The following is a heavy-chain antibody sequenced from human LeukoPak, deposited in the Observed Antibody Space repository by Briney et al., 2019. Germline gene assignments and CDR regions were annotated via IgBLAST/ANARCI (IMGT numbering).Heavy chain of an antibody. Sequence: SETLSLTCTASGGSISSSSYYCGWIRQPPGKGLEWIGSIYYSGSTNYNPSLKSRVTISVDTSKNQFSLKLSSVTAADTAVYYCARGFRYIVLMVYAPTRFDYWGQGTLVTVSS. CDR3: ARGFRYIVLMVYAPTRFDY. J-gene: IGHJ4*02. D-gene: IGHD2-8*01. V-gene: IGHV4-39*07. CDR1: GGSISSSSYY. CDR2: IYYSGST.